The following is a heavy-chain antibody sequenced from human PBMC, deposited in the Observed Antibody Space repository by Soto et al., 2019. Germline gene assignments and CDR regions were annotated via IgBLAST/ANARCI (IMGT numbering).Heavy chain of an antibody. CDR3: AGGHLTKIIVVVPAATTLFDY. CDR1: GDSLRGQS. J-gene: IGHJ4*02. V-gene: IGHV4-34*01. D-gene: IGHD2-2*01. CDR2: LDQSGGT. Sequence: SETLSLTCAVVGDSLRGQSWNWIRQSPGKGLEWIGELDQSGGTNYNPSLKSRAIISDGTSKNQFSLTLTSVTAADTAVYYCAGGHLTKIIVVVPAATTLFDYWGQGTLVTVSS.